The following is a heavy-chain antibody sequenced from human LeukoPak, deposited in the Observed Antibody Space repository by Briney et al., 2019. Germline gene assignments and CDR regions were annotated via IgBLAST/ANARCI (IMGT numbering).Heavy chain of an antibody. CDR2: IRYDGSNK. CDR1: GFTFSSYG. J-gene: IGHJ6*03. V-gene: IGHV3-30*02. D-gene: IGHD2-2*01. CDR3: ARGVVVPAAYYMDV. Sequence: GGSLRLSCAASGFTFSSYGMHWVRQAPGKGLEWVAFIRYDGSNKYYADSVKGRFTISRDNAKNSLYLQMNSLRAEDTAVYYCARGVVVPAAYYMDVWGKGTTVTVSS.